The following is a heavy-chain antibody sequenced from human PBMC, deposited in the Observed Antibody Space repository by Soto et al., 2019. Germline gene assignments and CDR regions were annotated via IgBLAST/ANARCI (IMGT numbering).Heavy chain of an antibody. V-gene: IGHV1-8*01. Sequence: ASVKVSCKASGYTFTSYDINWVRLATGQGLEWMGWMNPNSGNTAYAQKFQGRVTMTRNTSISTAYMELSSLRSEDTAVYYCARDLRGPYYYDSSGYYSNYWGQGTLVTVSS. D-gene: IGHD3-22*01. CDR2: MNPNSGNT. J-gene: IGHJ4*02. CDR3: ARDLRGPYYYDSSGYYSNY. CDR1: GYTFTSYD.